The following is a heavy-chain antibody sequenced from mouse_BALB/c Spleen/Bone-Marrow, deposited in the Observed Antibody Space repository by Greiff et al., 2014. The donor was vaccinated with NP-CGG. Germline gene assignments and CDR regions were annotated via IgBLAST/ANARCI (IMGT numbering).Heavy chain of an antibody. V-gene: IGHV1S81*02. CDR3: ARSYYRYDVIVY. CDR2: INPSNGRT. CDR1: GYTFTSYW. D-gene: IGHD2-14*01. J-gene: IGHJ3*01. Sequence: QESGAELVKPGASVKLSCKASGYTFTSYWMHWVKQRPGQGLEWIGEINPSNGRTNYNEKFKSKATLTVDKSSSTAYTQLSSLTSEDSAVYYCARSYYRYDVIVYWGQGTLVTVSA.